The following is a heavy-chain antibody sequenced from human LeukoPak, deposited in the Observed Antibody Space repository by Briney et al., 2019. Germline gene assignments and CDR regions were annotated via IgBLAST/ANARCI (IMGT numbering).Heavy chain of an antibody. CDR2: IYTSGI. D-gene: IGHD2-8*02. V-gene: IGHV4-4*09. CDR3: ARRAPLVQYAFDI. J-gene: IGHJ3*02. Sequence: PSETLSLTCTVSGGSISSYYWSWIRQPPGQGLEWIGYIYTSGINYNPSLKSRVTISVDASKNQFSLKLSSVTATDTAVYYCARRAPLVQYAFDIWGQGTMVTVSS. CDR1: GGSISSYY.